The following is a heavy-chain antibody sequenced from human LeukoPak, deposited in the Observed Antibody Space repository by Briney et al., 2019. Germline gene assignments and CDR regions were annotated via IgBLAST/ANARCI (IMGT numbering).Heavy chain of an antibody. V-gene: IGHV3-43*02. D-gene: IGHD2-2*01. CDR2: ISGDGGST. J-gene: IGHJ4*02. Sequence: PGGSLRLSCAASGFTFDDYDMHWVRQAPGKGLEWVSLISGDGGSTYYADSVGGRFTISRDNSKNSLYLQMNSLRTEDTALYYCAKEYCSTTTCYLSRPLAYWGQGTLVTVSS. CDR1: GFTFDDYD. CDR3: AKEYCSTTTCYLSRPLAY.